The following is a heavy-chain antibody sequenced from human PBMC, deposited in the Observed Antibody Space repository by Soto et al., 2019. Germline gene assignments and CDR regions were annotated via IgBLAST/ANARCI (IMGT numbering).Heavy chain of an antibody. Sequence: PGESLKVSYKGSGYNFTGYWISWVRQMPGKGLEWMGRIDPSDSYTNYSPSFQGHVTISADKSISTAYLPWSSLKASDTAMYYCARQIRYFDWYYYYGMDAWGQGTTITVS. CDR1: GYNFTGYW. V-gene: IGHV5-10-1*01. CDR3: ARQIRYFDWYYYYGMDA. CDR2: IDPSDSYT. J-gene: IGHJ6*02. D-gene: IGHD3-9*01.